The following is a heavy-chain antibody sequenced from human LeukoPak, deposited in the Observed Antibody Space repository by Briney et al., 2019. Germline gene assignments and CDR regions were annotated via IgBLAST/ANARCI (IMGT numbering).Heavy chain of an antibody. V-gene: IGHV3-30*03. CDR2: MSYDGSKE. J-gene: IGHJ6*02. Sequence: GGSLRLSCAASGFTFSSYGMHWVRQAPGKGLEWVAVMSYDGSKEYYADSVKGRFTISRDNANNSLYLQMNSLRAEDTAVYYCARDWRYSSSSQYYFGTDVWGQGTTVTVSS. D-gene: IGHD6-6*01. CDR3: ARDWRYSSSSQYYFGTDV. CDR1: GFTFSSYG.